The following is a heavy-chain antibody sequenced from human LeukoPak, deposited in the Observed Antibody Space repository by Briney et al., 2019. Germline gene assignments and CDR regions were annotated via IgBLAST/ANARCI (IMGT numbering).Heavy chain of an antibody. CDR3: ARTLVVPAAIFDY. J-gene: IGHJ4*02. V-gene: IGHV3-11*06. Sequence: GGSLRLSCSASGFTFSDYYMSWLRQAPGKGLKGVSYISSSSSYTNYADSVKGRFTISRANAKNSLYLQMNSLRAEDTAVYYCARTLVVPAAIFDYWGQGTLVTVS. D-gene: IGHD2-2*01. CDR1: GFTFSDYY. CDR2: ISSSSSYT.